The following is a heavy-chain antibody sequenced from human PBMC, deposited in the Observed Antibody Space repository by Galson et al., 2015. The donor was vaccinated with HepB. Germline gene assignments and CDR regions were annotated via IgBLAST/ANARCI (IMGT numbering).Heavy chain of an antibody. CDR3: ARSSSWSSGGSCYSVPNAFDV. Sequence: SLRLSCAASGFTFSDYYMNWVRQAPGKWLEWVSSISSSSTIYYADSVKGRFTISRDNAKNSLYLQMNSLRAEDTAVYYCARSSSWSSGGSCYSVPNAFDVWGQGTMVTVSS. CDR1: GFTFSDYY. D-gene: IGHD2-15*01. V-gene: IGHV3-69-1*01. CDR2: ISSSSTI. J-gene: IGHJ3*01.